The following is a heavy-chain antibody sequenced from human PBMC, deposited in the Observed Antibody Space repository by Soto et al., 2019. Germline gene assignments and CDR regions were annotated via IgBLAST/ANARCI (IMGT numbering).Heavy chain of an antibody. CDR2: IIPIFGTA. V-gene: IGHV1-69*13. CDR1: GGTFSSYA. J-gene: IGHJ4*02. CDR3: ARDNSNFYDSSGFYIRFDY. D-gene: IGHD3-22*01. Sequence: SVKVSCKASGGTFSSYAISWVRQAPGQGLEWMGGIIPIFGTANYAQKFQGRVTITADESTSTAYMELSSLRSEDTAVYYCARDNSNFYDSSGFYIRFDYWGQGTLVTVSS.